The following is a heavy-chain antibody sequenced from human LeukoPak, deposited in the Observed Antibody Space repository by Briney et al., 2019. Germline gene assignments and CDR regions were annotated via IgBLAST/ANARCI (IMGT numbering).Heavy chain of an antibody. Sequence: PGGSLRLSCAASGFTFSSYGMHWVRQAPGKGLEWVAFIRYDGSNKYYADSVKGRFTISRGNSKNTLYLQMNSLRAEDTAVYYCAKEDSSGYYNPFGYWGQGTLVTVSS. CDR1: GFTFSSYG. CDR3: AKEDSSGYYNPFGY. V-gene: IGHV3-30*02. CDR2: IRYDGSNK. J-gene: IGHJ4*02. D-gene: IGHD3-22*01.